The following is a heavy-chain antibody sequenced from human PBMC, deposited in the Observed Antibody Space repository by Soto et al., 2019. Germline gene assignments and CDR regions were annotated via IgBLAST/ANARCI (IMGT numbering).Heavy chain of an antibody. J-gene: IGHJ3*02. CDR1: GFIFSSYD. V-gene: IGHV3-23*01. Sequence: PGGSLRLSCAASGFIFSSYDISWVRQAPGKGLEWVSTILVDGRTFYVDSVKGRFTISRDNSKNTVFLQMNSLAAGDTALYYCAKATATGGGAFDIRGQGAMVTVSS. CDR3: AKATATGGGAFDI. D-gene: IGHD2-8*02. CDR2: ILVDGRT.